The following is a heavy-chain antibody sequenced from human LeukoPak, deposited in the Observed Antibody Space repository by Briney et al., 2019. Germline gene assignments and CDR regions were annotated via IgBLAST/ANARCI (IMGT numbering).Heavy chain of an antibody. J-gene: IGHJ5*02. D-gene: IGHD6-13*01. CDR3: ARGRKAAAGIRRRWFDP. CDR1: GYTFTSYD. V-gene: IGHV1-8*03. Sequence: ASVKVSCKASGYTFTSYDINWVRQATGQGLEWMGWMNPNSGNTGYAQKFQGRVTITRNTSISTAYMELSSLRSEDTAVYYCARGRKAAAGIRRRWFDPWGQGTLVTVSS. CDR2: MNPNSGNT.